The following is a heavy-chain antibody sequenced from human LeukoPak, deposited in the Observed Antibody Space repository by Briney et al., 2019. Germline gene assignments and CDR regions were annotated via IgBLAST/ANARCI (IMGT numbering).Heavy chain of an antibody. CDR2: ISGSGGST. D-gene: IGHD2-8*01. V-gene: IGHV3-23*01. CDR3: AREIRLMVYAPDYYYYGMDV. CDR1: GFTFSSYA. J-gene: IGHJ6*02. Sequence: GGSLSLSCAASGFTFSSYAMSWVRQAPGKGLEWVSAISGSGGSTYYADSVKGRFTISRDNSKNTLYLQMNSLRAEDTAVYYCAREIRLMVYAPDYYYYGMDVWGQGTTVTVSS.